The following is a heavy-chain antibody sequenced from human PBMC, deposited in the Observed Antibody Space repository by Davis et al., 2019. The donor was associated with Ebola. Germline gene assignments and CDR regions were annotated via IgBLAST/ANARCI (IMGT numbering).Heavy chain of an antibody. CDR3: ATDLWEKQEMVGIFDY. V-gene: IGHV3-30*02. Sequence: GESLKISCAASGFTFSSYGMHWVRQAPGKGLEWVASIRYDGSNKYYADSVKGRFTISRDNSKNTLYLQMNSLRAEDTAVYYCATDLWEKQEMVGIFDYWAQGTLVTVSS. CDR1: GFTFSSYG. D-gene: IGHD2-8*01. CDR2: IRYDGSNK. J-gene: IGHJ4*02.